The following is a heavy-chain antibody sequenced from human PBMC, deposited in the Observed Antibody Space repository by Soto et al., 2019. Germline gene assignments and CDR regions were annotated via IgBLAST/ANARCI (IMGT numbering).Heavy chain of an antibody. J-gene: IGHJ4*02. CDR1: GFTFSSSG. D-gene: IGHD1-20*01. CDR3: AKEFHSWNYFDY. CDR2: ISYDGSNK. Sequence: GGSLRLSCAASGFTFSSSGMHWVRQAPGKGLEWVAVISYDGSNKFYADSVKGRFTISRDNFRNTLYLQMNSLRAEDTAVYYCAKEFHSWNYFDYWGQGTLVTV. V-gene: IGHV3-30*18.